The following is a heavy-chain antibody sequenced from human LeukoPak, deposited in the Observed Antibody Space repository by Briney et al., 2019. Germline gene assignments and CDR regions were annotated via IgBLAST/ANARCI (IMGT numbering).Heavy chain of an antibody. V-gene: IGHV4-39*01. CDR3: ARRNGHNWDVGNWFDP. CDR1: GGSIISSGYY. CDR2: NYYNALT. D-gene: IGHD1-1*01. J-gene: IGHJ5*02. Sequence: PSETLSLTCTLSGGSIISSGYYWACLRPPQGMGLEWIRRNYYNALTYYNPSLKSRDTVTVEPSMHQYSLHLVSVTAADTAVYYCARRNGHNWDVGNWFDPWGQGTLVTVSS.